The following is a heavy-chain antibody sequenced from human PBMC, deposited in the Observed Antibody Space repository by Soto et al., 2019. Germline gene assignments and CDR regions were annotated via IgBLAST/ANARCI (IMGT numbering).Heavy chain of an antibody. CDR2: INHSGST. Sequence: SETLSLTCAVYGGSFIGYYWSWILQPPWKGLEWIGEINHSGSTNYNPSLKSRVTISVDTSKNQFSLKLSSVTAADTAVYYCAREGESIAARPDYYYYYMDVWGKGTTVTVSS. CDR1: GGSFIGYY. V-gene: IGHV4-34*01. D-gene: IGHD6-6*01. J-gene: IGHJ6*03. CDR3: AREGESIAARPDYYYYYMDV.